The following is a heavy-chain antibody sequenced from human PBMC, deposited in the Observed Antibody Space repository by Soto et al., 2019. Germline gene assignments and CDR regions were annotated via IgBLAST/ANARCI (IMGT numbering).Heavy chain of an antibody. CDR3: ARVERATATTVVDAFEI. CDR1: GGFVTSCSYY. D-gene: IGHD1-1*01. V-gene: IGHV4-34*01. Sequence: QVQLQQWGAGLLKPSETLSLTCAVYGGFVTSCSYYWSWIRQPPGKGLEWIGEMSHSGGTHFNPSLKSRVTISVDTSKNQFTLTMSSVTAADTALYYCARVERATATTVVDAFEIWGPGTMVTVSS. J-gene: IGHJ3*02. CDR2: MSHSGGT.